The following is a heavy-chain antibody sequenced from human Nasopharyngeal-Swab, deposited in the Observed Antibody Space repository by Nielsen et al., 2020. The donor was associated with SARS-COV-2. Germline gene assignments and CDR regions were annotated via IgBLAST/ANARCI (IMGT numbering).Heavy chain of an antibody. D-gene: IGHD6-13*01. CDR3: ARDGTHSSSWPGD. CDR1: GGSISSGDYY. J-gene: IGHJ4*02. V-gene: IGHV4-30-4*01. CDR2: IYYSGST. Sequence: SETLSLTCTVSGGSISSGDYYWSWIRQPPGKGLEWIGYIYYSGSTYYNPSLKSRVTISVDTSKNQFSLKLSSVTAADTAVYYCARDGTHSSSWPGDWGQGTPVTVSS.